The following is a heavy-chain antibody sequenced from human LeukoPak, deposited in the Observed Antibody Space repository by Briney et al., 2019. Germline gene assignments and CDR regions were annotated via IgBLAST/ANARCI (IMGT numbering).Heavy chain of an antibody. CDR2: IKQDGSEK. CDR1: GFTFSSYW. CDR3: ARGAFLMDV. D-gene: IGHD2/OR15-2a*01. J-gene: IGHJ6*03. Sequence: GGSLRLSCAASGFTFSSYWVTWVRQAPGKGLEWVANIKQDGSEKYNVDSVKGRFTISRDNAKRSLYLRMNSLRAEDTAVYYCARGAFLMDVWGKGTTVTVSS. V-gene: IGHV3-7*01.